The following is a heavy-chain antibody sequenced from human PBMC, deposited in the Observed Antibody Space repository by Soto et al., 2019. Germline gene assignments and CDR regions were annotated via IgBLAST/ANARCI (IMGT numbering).Heavy chain of an antibody. D-gene: IGHD3-3*01. V-gene: IGHV4-39*01. CDR2: IHYSGST. CDR1: GDSINSGHYH. J-gene: IGHJ4*02. Sequence: QLHLQESGPGLVKPSETLSLICAVSGDSINSGHYHWGWIRQPPGKGLEWIATIHYSGSTHYNPSLRSRVTISVDTSKSQFSLTLSSVTAADTAVYYCARADGSGVVTPFMDYWGQGTLVTVSS. CDR3: ARADGSGVVTPFMDY.